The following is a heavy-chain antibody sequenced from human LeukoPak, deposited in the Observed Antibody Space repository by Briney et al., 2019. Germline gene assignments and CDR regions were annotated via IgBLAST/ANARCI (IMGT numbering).Heavy chain of an antibody. J-gene: IGHJ4*02. CDR2: ICYSGST. V-gene: IGHV4-61*08. CDR3: ARRGGSGRSFDY. D-gene: IGHD3-10*01. Sequence: PSETLSLTCTVSGASVSSGGYYWSWIRQPPGKGLEWIGYICYSGSTNFNPSLKSRVTISVDTSKNQFSLKVSSVTAADTAVYYCARRGGSGRSFDYWGQGTLVTVSS. CDR1: GASVSSGGYY.